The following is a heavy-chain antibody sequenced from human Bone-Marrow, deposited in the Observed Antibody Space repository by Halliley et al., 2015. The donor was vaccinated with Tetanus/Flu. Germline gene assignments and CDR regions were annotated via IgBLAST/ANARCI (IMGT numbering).Heavy chain of an antibody. CDR1: GGSLSGSY. V-gene: IGHV4-34*01. CDR2: INHGGDT. D-gene: IGHD2-8*01. CDR3: ARSTIGLMTPGFDS. J-gene: IGHJ4*02. Sequence: TLSLTCAFYGGSLSGSYWTWIRQPPGKGLEWIGEINHGGDTNYNPSLKRRVTVSVDTSKKQFSLKLSSVTAADTAMYYCARSTIGLMTPGFDSWGQGTLVTASS.